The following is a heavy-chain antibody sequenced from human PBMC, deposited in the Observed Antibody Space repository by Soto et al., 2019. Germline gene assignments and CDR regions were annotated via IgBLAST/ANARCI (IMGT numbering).Heavy chain of an antibody. V-gene: IGHV1-24*01. CDR1: GYTRTELS. D-gene: IGHD4-4*01. Sequence: ASVKVSCKVSGYTRTELSMHWVRQAPGKGLEWMGGFDPEDGETIYAQKFQGRVTMTEDTSTDTAYMELSSLRSEDTAVYYCARDYPFHMTTVTRDYYYYGMDVWGQGTTVTVSS. J-gene: IGHJ6*02. CDR3: ARDYPFHMTTVTRDYYYYGMDV. CDR2: FDPEDGET.